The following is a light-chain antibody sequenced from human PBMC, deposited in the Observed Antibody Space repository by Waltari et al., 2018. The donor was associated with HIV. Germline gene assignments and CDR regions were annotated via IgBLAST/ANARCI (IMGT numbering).Light chain of an antibody. CDR1: SSNIGNNF. CDR2: DNS. V-gene: IGLV1-51*01. J-gene: IGLJ2*01. Sequence: QSVLPQPPSVSAAPGQKVTISYSGSSSNIGNNFVSWYQQFPGTAPKLLIYDNSKRPSGTPDRFSGSKSGTSATLGITGLQTGDEADYYCGSWDSSLSSAVFGGGTKLTVL. CDR3: GSWDSSLSSAV.